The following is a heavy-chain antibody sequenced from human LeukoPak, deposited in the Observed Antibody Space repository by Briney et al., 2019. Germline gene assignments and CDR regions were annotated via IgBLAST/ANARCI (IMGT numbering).Heavy chain of an antibody. CDR3: AKVSGGNSDAFDI. V-gene: IGHV3-23*01. Sequence: GGSLRLSCAASGFTFSSYAMSWVRQAPGKGLGWVSAISGSGGSTYYADSVKGRFTISRDNSKNTLYLQMNSLRAEDTAVYYCAKVSGGNSDAFDIWGQGTMVTVSS. CDR2: ISGSGGST. CDR1: GFTFSSYA. D-gene: IGHD4-23*01. J-gene: IGHJ3*02.